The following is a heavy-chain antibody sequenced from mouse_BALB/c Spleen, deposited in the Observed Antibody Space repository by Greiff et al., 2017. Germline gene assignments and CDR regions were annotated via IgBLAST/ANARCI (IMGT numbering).Heavy chain of an antibody. D-gene: IGHD2-4*01. Sequence: EVHLVESGPGLVKPSQSLSLTCTVTGYSITSDYAWNWIRQFPGNKLEWMGYISYSGSTSYNPSLKSRTSITRDTSKNQFFLQLNSVTTEDTATYYCAREDYDGFAYWGQGTLVTVSA. V-gene: IGHV3-2*02. CDR3: AREDYDGFAY. J-gene: IGHJ3*01. CDR1: GYSITSDYA. CDR2: ISYSGST.